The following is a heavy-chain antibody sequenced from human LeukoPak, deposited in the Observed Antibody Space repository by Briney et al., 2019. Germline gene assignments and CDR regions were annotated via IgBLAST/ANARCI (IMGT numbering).Heavy chain of an antibody. D-gene: IGHD5-18*01. V-gene: IGHV3-73*01. CDR2: IRSKANSYAT. Sequence: GGSLRLSCAASGFTFSASAMQRVRQAYGQGLEWVGSIRSKANSYATAYAASVKGRFTISRDDSKNTAYLQMNSLKTEDTGVYYCTRHDGLWEDYWGQGTLVTVSS. J-gene: IGHJ4*02. CDR1: GFTFSASA. CDR3: TRHDGLWEDY.